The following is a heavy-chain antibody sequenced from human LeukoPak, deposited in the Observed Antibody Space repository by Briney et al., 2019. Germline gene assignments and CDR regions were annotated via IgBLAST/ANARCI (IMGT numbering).Heavy chain of an antibody. Sequence: GGSLRLSCAASGFTFSSYGMHWVRQAPGKGLEWVAVISYDGSNKYYADSVKGRFTISRDNSKNTLYLQMNSLRAEDTAVYYCATWTTVVTRNAFDIWGQGTMVTVSS. J-gene: IGHJ3*02. V-gene: IGHV3-30*03. CDR1: GFTFSSYG. D-gene: IGHD4-23*01. CDR3: ATWTTVVTRNAFDI. CDR2: ISYDGSNK.